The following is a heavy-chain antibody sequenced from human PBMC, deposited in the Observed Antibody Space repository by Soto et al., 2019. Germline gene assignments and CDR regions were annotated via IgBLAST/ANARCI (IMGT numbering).Heavy chain of an antibody. CDR3: AKSHYYDSSGYDDAFDI. D-gene: IGHD3-22*01. Sequence: EVQLVESGGGLIQPGGSLRLSCAASGFTVSSNYMSWVRQAPGKGLEWVSAISGSGGSTYYADSVKGRFTISRDNSKNTLYLQMNSLRAEDTAVYYCAKSHYYDSSGYDDAFDIWGQGTMVTVSS. CDR1: GFTVSSNY. CDR2: ISGSGGST. J-gene: IGHJ3*02. V-gene: IGHV3-23*04.